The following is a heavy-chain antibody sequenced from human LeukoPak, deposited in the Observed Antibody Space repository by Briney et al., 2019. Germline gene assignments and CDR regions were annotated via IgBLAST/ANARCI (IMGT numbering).Heavy chain of an antibody. V-gene: IGHV4-39*07. J-gene: IGHJ6*03. CDR3: ARGRLSYDILTGYYYYMDV. CDR1: GGSISSSSHH. Sequence: SETLSLTCTVSGGSISSSSHHWGWIRQSPGKGLEWIASIYYSGSTNYNPSLKSRVTISVDTSKNQFSLKLSSVTAADTAVYYCARGRLSYDILTGYYYYMDVWGKGTTVTISS. D-gene: IGHD3-9*01. CDR2: IYYSGST.